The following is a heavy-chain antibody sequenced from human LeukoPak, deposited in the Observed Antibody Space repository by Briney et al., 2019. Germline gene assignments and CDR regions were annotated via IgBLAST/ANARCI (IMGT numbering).Heavy chain of an antibody. CDR2: ISYDGSDK. J-gene: IGHJ4*02. Sequence: GRPLRLSCAASGFTSSSHGMHWVRQAPGKGLEWVAVISYDGSDKYYADSVKGRFTISRDNSKNTLYLQMSSLRTEDTGVYYCAKDGGSGSYTQIDNWGQGTLVTVSS. V-gene: IGHV3-30*18. CDR1: GFTSSSHG. CDR3: AKDGGSGSYTQIDN. D-gene: IGHD1-26*01.